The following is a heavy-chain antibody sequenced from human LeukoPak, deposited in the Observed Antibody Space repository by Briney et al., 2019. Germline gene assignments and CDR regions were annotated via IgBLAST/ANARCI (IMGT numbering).Heavy chain of an antibody. CDR3: ARKGPNYYGSGSYLFDY. V-gene: IGHV1-69*04. CDR2: IIPILGIA. Sequence: ASVKVSCKASGGTFSSYAISWVRQAPGQGLEWMGRIIPILGIANYAQKFQGRVTITADKSTSTAYMELSSLRSEDTTVYYCARKGPNYYGSGSYLFDYWGQGTLVTVSS. D-gene: IGHD3-10*01. CDR1: GGTFSSYA. J-gene: IGHJ4*02.